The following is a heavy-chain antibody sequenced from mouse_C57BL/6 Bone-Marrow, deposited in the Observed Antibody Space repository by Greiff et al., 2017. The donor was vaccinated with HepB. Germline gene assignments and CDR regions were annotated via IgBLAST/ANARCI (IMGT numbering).Heavy chain of an antibody. J-gene: IGHJ4*01. CDR3: ARRENYDYDDYAMDY. CDR1: GFTFSDYY. CDR2: ISNVGGST. V-gene: IGHV5-12*01. D-gene: IGHD2-4*01. Sequence: EVKLVESGGGLVQPGGSLKLSCAASGFTFSDYYMYWVRQTPEKRLEWVAYISNVGGSTYYPDTVKGRFTISSDNAKNTLYLQMSRLKSEDTAMYYCARRENYDYDDYAMDYWGQGTSVTVSS.